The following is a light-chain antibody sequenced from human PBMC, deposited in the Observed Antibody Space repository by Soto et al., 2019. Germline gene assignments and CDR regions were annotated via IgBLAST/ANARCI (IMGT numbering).Light chain of an antibody. CDR2: DVS. CDR1: SSDVGGYNY. Sequence: QYALTQPRSVSESPGQSVTISCTGTSSDVGGYNYVSWYQQHPGKAPKLMIYDVSKRPSGVPDRFSGSKSGNTASLTISGLQAEVEADYYCCSYAGSYTALFGGGTKVTVL. V-gene: IGLV2-11*01. CDR3: CSYAGSYTAL. J-gene: IGLJ2*01.